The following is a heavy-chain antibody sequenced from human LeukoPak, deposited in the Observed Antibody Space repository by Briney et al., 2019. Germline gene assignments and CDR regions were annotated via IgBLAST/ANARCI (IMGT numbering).Heavy chain of an antibody. CDR2: ISWNSGSI. J-gene: IGHJ3*02. Sequence: GGSLRLSCAASGFTFDDYAMHWVRQAPGKGLEWVSGISWNSGSIGYADSVKGRFTISRDNAKNSLYLQMNSLRAEDTALYYCAKDIEQWLVLGAFDIWGQGTMVTVSS. CDR1: GFTFDDYA. D-gene: IGHD6-19*01. V-gene: IGHV3-9*01. CDR3: AKDIEQWLVLGAFDI.